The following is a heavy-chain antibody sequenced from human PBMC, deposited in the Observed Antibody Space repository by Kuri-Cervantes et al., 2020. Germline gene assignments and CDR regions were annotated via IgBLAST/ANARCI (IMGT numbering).Heavy chain of an antibody. Sequence: GGSLRLSCVASGFTFSTYDMNWVRQAPGMGLEWVSVVTSRGTTVSYADSVKGRFTISRDNAKNTLYLQMNSLRAEDTAVYYCARGGCSGGSCYSGAFDIWGQGTMVTVSS. D-gene: IGHD2-15*01. V-gene: IGHV3-48*03. CDR3: ARGGCSGGSCYSGAFDI. CDR1: GFTFSTYD. J-gene: IGHJ3*02. CDR2: VTSRGTTV.